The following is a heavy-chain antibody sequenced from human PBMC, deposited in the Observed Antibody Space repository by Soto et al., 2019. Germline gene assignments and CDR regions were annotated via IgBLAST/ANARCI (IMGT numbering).Heavy chain of an antibody. CDR1: GFNFYNYW. CDR2: IKQDGSDK. V-gene: IGHV3-7*01. CDR3: ARDTTGILDY. Sequence: GSLRLSCAASGFNFYNYWMAWVRQAPGKGLEWVANIKQDGSDKNYVDSVKGRFTISRDNAKNSLYLQMNSLRAEDSAVYSCARDTTGILDYWGQGTLVPVSS. J-gene: IGHJ4*02. D-gene: IGHD1-1*01.